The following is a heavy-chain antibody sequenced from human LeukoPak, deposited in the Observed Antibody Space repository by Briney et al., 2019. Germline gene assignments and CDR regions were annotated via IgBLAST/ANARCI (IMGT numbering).Heavy chain of an antibody. Sequence: SRTLSLTCTVSGGSISSGSYYWRWIRQPAGKGLEWIGRIYTSGSTNYNPSRKSRITISVDTSKNQFSLKLSSVTAADTAVYYCARVQDDFWSGGYFDYWGQGTLVTVSS. CDR1: GGSISSGSYY. CDR2: IYTSGST. J-gene: IGHJ4*02. D-gene: IGHD3-3*01. V-gene: IGHV4-61*02. CDR3: ARVQDDFWSGGYFDY.